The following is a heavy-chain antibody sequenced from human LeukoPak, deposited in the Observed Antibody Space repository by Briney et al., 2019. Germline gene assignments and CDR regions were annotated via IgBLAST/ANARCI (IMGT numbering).Heavy chain of an antibody. CDR2: IYYSGST. CDR1: GGSISSYY. J-gene: IGHJ4*02. D-gene: IGHD3-16*01. Sequence: SETLSLTCTVSGGSISSYYWSWIRQPPGKGLEWIGYIYYSGSTNYNPSLKSRVTISVDTSKNQFSLKLSSVTAADTAVYYCARLGDTPFDYWGQGTLVTVSS. CDR3: ARLGDTPFDY. V-gene: IGHV4-59*08.